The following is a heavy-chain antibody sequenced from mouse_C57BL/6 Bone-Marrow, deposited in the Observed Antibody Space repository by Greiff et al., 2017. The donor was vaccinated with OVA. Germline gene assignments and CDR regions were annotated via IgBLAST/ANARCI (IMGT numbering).Heavy chain of an antibody. CDR1: GFTFSSYA. CDR3: ARDYYGSSYGFEAMDY. Sequence: EVKLVESGGGLVKPGGSLKLSCAASGFTFSSYAMSWVRQTPEKRLEWVATISDGGSYTYYPDNVKGRFTISRDNAKNNLYLQMSHLKSEDTAMYYCARDYYGSSYGFEAMDYWGQGTSVTVSS. V-gene: IGHV5-4*01. CDR2: ISDGGSYT. D-gene: IGHD1-1*01. J-gene: IGHJ4*01.